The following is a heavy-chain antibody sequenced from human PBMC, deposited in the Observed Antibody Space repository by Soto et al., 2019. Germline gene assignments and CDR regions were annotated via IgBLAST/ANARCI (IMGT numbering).Heavy chain of an antibody. CDR1: GFTFSHAL. CDR3: TTQEWSYCTNGVCNAFRYYYYYGMDV. CDR2: IKSKTDGGTT. Sequence: LXLSCAASGFTFSHALMSWVLQAPVKGLEWVGRIKSKTDGGTTDYAAPVKGRFTISRDDSKNTLYLQMNSLKTEDTAVYYCTTQEWSYCTNGVCNAFRYYYYYGMDVWGQGTTVTVSS. D-gene: IGHD2-8*01. V-gene: IGHV3-15*01. J-gene: IGHJ6*02.